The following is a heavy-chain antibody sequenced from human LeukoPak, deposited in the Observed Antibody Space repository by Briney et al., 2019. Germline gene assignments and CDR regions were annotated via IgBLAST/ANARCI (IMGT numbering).Heavy chain of an antibody. V-gene: IGHV1-2*02. CDR3: ARGRCSGGSCYSTGWFDP. J-gene: IGHJ5*02. CDR1: GYTFTGYY. CDR2: INPNSGGT. D-gene: IGHD2-15*01. Sequence: VSVKVSCKASGYTFTGYYMHWVRQAPGQGLEWMGWINPNSGGTNYAQKFQGRVTMTRDTSISTAYMELSRLRSDDTAVYYCARGRCSGGSCYSTGWFDPWGQGTLVTVSS.